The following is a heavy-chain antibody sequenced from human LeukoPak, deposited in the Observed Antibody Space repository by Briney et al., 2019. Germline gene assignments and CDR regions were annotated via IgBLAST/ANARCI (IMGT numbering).Heavy chain of an antibody. Sequence: GRSLRLSCAASGFTFSSYSMNWVRQAPGKGLEWVSSISSSSSYIYYADSVKGRFTISRDNAKNSLYLQMNSLRPEDTAVYYCARGSYYYLSSGYYYFDYWGQGTLVTVSS. CDR2: ISSSSSYI. V-gene: IGHV3-21*01. J-gene: IGHJ4*02. D-gene: IGHD3-22*01. CDR1: GFTFSSYS. CDR3: ARGSYYYLSSGYYYFDY.